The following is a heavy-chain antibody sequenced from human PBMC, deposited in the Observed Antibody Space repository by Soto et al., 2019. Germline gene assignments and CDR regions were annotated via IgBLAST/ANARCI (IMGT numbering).Heavy chain of an antibody. V-gene: IGHV5-51*01. D-gene: IGHD5-12*01. CDR2: IYPVDSDT. J-gene: IGHJ6*02. CDR1: EDSFTTYW. Sequence: PGESLKISCKGSEDSFTTYWIGWVRQMPGKGLEWMGIIYPVDSDTKYSPSFQGQVTISADKSISTAYLQWSSLKASDTAMYYCARFKIVPASTYYYYGMDVWGQGTTVTVSS. CDR3: ARFKIVPASTYYYYGMDV.